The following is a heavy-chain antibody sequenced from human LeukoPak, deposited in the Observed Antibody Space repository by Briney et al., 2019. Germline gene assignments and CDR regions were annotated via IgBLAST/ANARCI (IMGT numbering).Heavy chain of an antibody. CDR2: IYYSGGT. Sequence: SETLSLTCTVSGGSISSYYWSWIRQPPGKGLEWIGYIYYSGGTNYNPSLKSRVTISVDTSKNQFSLKLSSVTAADTAVYYCARGTYTGYSSSWYQVPQPLFDYWGQGTLVTVSS. V-gene: IGHV4-59*01. CDR1: GGSISSYY. D-gene: IGHD6-13*01. J-gene: IGHJ4*02. CDR3: ARGTYTGYSSSWYQVPQPLFDY.